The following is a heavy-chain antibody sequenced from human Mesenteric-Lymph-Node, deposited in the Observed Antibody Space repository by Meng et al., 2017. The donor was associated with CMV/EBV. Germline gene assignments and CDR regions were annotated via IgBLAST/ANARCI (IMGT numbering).Heavy chain of an antibody. J-gene: IGHJ3*02. CDR3: ARDLGRWTTLDAFNI. V-gene: IGHV4-59*01. CDR1: GGSIRSYF. CDR2: IYSSGST. D-gene: IGHD5-24*01. Sequence: SETLSLTCTVSGGSIRSYFWSWIRQPPGKGLEWIGYIYSSGSTDYNPSLKSRVTISVETSKNQFSLKLSSVTAADTAVYYCARDLGRWTTLDAFNIWGPGTMVTVSS.